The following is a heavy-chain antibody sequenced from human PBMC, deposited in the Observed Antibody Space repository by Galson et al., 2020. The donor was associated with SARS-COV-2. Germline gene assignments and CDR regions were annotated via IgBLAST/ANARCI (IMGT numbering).Heavy chain of an antibody. J-gene: IGHJ6*02. D-gene: IGHD6-13*01. CDR2: ISGSGSTI. CDR1: GFTFSDYY. V-gene: IGHV3-11*01. Sequence: TGGSLRLSCAAFGFTFSDYYMSWIRQAPGKGLEWVSYISGSGSTIYYADSVKGRFTISRDNAKNSLYLQLNSLRAEDTAMYYCAREGPSRVSDVWGQGTTVTVSS. CDR3: AREGPSRVSDV.